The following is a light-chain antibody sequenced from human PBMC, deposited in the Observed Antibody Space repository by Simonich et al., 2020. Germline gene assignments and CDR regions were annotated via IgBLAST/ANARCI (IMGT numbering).Light chain of an antibody. J-gene: IGLJ2*01. CDR3: CSYAGSSTVV. Sequence: QSALTQPASVSGSPGQSITISCTGTSSDVGTYNLVSWYQQHPGKAPKLMIYEGRKRPSGVSNRFSGSKSGNTASQTISGLQAEDEADYYCCSYAGSSTVVFGGGTKLTVL. CDR2: EGR. V-gene: IGLV2-23*01. CDR1: SSDVGTYNL.